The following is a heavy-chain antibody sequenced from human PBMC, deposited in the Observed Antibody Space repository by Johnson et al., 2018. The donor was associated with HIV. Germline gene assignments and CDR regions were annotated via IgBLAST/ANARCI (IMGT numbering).Heavy chain of an antibody. CDR3: ARTPSLPGAFDI. CDR1: GFTFSNYA. V-gene: IGHV3-30-3*01. CDR2: ISYDGSNE. Sequence: HVQLVESGGGVVQPGRSLRLSCAASGFTFSNYAMHWVRQAPGKGLEWVAVISYDGSNEYYTDSVKGRFTISRDNAKNSLYLQMNSLRAEDTAVYYCARTPSLPGAFDIWGQGTMVTVSS. J-gene: IGHJ3*02.